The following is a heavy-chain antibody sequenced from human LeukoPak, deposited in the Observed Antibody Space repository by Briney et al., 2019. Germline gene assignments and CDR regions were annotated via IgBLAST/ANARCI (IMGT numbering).Heavy chain of an antibody. D-gene: IGHD3-3*01. J-gene: IGHJ4*02. Sequence: GGSLRLSCAASGFTFSSYSMNWVRQAPGKGLEWVSSISSSSSYIYYADSVKGRFTISRDNAKNSLYVQMNSLRAEDTAVYYCARDTTIFGVVIDYWGQGTLVTVSS. CDR2: ISSSSSYI. CDR1: GFTFSSYS. CDR3: ARDTTIFGVVIDY. V-gene: IGHV3-21*01.